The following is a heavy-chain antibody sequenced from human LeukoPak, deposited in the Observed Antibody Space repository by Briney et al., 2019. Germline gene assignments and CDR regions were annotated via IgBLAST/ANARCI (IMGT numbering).Heavy chain of an antibody. CDR2: IDPSDSYT. V-gene: IGHV5-10-1*01. CDR1: GYSFTSYW. D-gene: IGHD2-2*01. CDR3: ARHMGDIVVVPAAENWFDP. Sequence: GESLKISCKGSGYSFTSYWISWVRQMPGKGLEWMGRIDPSDSYTNYSPSFQGHVTISADKSISTAYLQWSSLKASDTAMYYCARHMGDIVVVPAAENWFDPWGQGTLATVSS. J-gene: IGHJ5*02.